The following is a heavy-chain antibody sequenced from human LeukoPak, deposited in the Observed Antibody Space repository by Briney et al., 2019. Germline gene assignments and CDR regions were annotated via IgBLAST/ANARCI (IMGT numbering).Heavy chain of an antibody. CDR1: GYTPTELS. Sequence: ASVKVSCKVSGYTPTELSMHWVRQAPGKGLEWMGGFDPEDGETIYAQKFQGRVTMTEDTSTDTAYMELSSLRSEDTAVYYCATGPILQGYYEISYWGQGTLVTVSS. J-gene: IGHJ4*02. CDR3: ATGPILQGYYEISY. D-gene: IGHD3-22*01. CDR2: FDPEDGET. V-gene: IGHV1-24*01.